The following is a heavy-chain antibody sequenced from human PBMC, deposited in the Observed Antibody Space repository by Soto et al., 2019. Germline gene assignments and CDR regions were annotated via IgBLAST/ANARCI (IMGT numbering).Heavy chain of an antibody. V-gene: IGHV3-30*18. J-gene: IGHJ6*02. D-gene: IGHD1-1*01. CDR2: ISYDGSNK. CDR3: AKDRDWNYYGMDV. Sequence: VQLVESGGGVVQPGRSLRLSCAASGFTFSSYGMHWVRQAPGKGLEWVAVISYDGSNKYYADSVKGRFTISRDNSKNTLYLQMNSLRAEDTAVYYCAKDRDWNYYGMDVWGQGTTVTVSS. CDR1: GFTFSSYG.